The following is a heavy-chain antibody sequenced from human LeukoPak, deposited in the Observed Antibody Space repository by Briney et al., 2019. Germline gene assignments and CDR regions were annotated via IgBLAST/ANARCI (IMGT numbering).Heavy chain of an antibody. V-gene: IGHV3-23*01. CDR1: GFTVSNNY. J-gene: IGHJ4*02. CDR3: AKDTLEREGNFDY. CDR2: ISGSGGST. D-gene: IGHD1-1*01. Sequence: GGSLRLSCAASGFTVSNNYMSWVRQPPGKGLEWVSAISGSGGSTYYADSVKGRFTISRDNSKNTLYLQMNSLRAEDTAVYYCAKDTLEREGNFDYWGQGTLVTVSS.